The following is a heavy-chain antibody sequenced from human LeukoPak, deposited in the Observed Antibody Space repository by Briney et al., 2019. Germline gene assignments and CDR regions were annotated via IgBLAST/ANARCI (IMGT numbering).Heavy chain of an antibody. Sequence: SETLSLTCAVYGGSFGGYYWSWIRQPPGKGLEWIGEINHSGSTNYNPSLKSRVTISVDTSKNQFSLKLSSVTAADTAVYYCARGDYSDYVADYWGQGTLVTVSS. CDR1: GGSFGGYY. CDR3: ARGDYSDYVADY. V-gene: IGHV4-34*01. J-gene: IGHJ4*02. D-gene: IGHD4-11*01. CDR2: INHSGST.